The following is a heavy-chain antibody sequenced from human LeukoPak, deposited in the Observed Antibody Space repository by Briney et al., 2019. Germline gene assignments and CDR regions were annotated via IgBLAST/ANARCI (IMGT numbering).Heavy chain of an antibody. CDR2: IRSDGSNK. D-gene: IGHD6-13*01. J-gene: IGHJ1*01. CDR1: EFTFSTYG. CDR3: ARKLIAAAGTGYFRH. V-gene: IGHV3-30*02. Sequence: PGGSLRLSCAASEFTFSTYGMHWVRQAPGKGLGWVAFIRSDGSNKYYADSVQGRFTVSRDNSKNTLYLQMNSLRAEDTAVYYCARKLIAAAGTGYFRHWGQGTLVTVSS.